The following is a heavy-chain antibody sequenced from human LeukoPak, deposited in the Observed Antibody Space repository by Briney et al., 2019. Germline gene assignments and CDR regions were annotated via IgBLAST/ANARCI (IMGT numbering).Heavy chain of an antibody. D-gene: IGHD3-10*01. CDR3: ARGGYYGSGSYDY. Sequence: SETLSLTCAVYGGSFSGYYWSWIRQPPGKGLEWIGEIDHSGSTNDNPSLKSRVPISLDTSKNQFSLKLSSVTAADTAVYYCARGGYYGSGSYDYWGQGTLVTVSS. V-gene: IGHV4-34*01. CDR2: IDHSGST. CDR1: GGSFSGYY. J-gene: IGHJ4*02.